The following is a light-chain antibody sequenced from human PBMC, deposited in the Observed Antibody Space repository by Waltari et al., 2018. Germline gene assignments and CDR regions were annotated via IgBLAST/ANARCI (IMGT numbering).Light chain of an antibody. CDR1: RSINSY. Sequence: DIQMTQSPSSLSASVGDRVTITCRASRSINSYLSWYQHKPGKAPKLLIYAASTLQSGVPSKLSGSGSGTDCTLTISSLQPEDFATYYCQQSHSAPPYTFGQGTKLEIK. V-gene: IGKV1-39*01. CDR2: AAS. CDR3: QQSHSAPPYT. J-gene: IGKJ2*01.